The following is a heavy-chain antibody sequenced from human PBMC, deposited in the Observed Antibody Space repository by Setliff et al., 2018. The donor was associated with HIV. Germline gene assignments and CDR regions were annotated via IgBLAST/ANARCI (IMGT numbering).Heavy chain of an antibody. CDR3: ARGGYSSSWYTYYGMDV. CDR2: INHSGST. CDR1: GGSIRGHY. D-gene: IGHD6-13*01. J-gene: IGHJ6*02. V-gene: IGHV4-34*01. Sequence: SETLSLTCTVSGGSIRGHYWTWIRQPPGKGLEWIGEINHSGSTNYNPSLKSRVTISVDTSKNQFSLKLSSVTAADTAVYYCARGGYSSSWYTYYGMDVWGQGTTVTVSS.